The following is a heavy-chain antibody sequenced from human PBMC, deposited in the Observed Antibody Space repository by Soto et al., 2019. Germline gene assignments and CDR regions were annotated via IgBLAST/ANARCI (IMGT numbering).Heavy chain of an antibody. Sequence: SLRLSCAASGFAFDDYVMHWARQPPGRGLEWVSGITWNGGTIRYVDSVKGRFTISRDNAENSLYLQMNSLRPEDTAVYYCAKGGSAALIAPSGRDNWFDPWGQGTQVTVSS. D-gene: IGHD6-13*01. J-gene: IGHJ5*02. CDR1: GFAFDDYV. V-gene: IGHV3-9*01. CDR2: ITWNGGTI. CDR3: AKGGSAALIAPSGRDNWFDP.